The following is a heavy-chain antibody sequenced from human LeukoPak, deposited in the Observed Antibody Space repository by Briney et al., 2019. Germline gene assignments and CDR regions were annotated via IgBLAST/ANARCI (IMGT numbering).Heavy chain of an antibody. V-gene: IGHV4-4*09. CDR1: GGSISYYY. J-gene: IGHJ6*03. Sequence: SETLSLTCTVSGGSISYYYWSWIRQPPGKGLEWIGYIYTGGSTKYNPSLNSRVTISVDTSKNQFSLKLTSVTAADTAVYYCARHGPSHYYDYHINVWGKGTTVTVSS. CDR2: IYTGGST. CDR3: ARHGPSHYYDYHINV.